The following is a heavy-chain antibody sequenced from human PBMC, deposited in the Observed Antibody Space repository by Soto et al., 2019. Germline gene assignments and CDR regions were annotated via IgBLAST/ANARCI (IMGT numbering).Heavy chain of an antibody. D-gene: IGHD1-26*01. CDR2: IYYSGST. CDR1: GYSISNTNW. J-gene: IGHJ4*02. V-gene: IGHV4-28*01. CDR3: ARMGIVGATTLDY. Sequence: QVQLQESGPGLVKPSDTLSLTCAVSGYSISNTNWWGWIRQPPGKGLEWIGYIYYSGSTYYNPSLKSRATMSVDTSKNQFSLKLSSVTAVDTAVYYCARMGIVGATTLDYWGQGTLVTVSS.